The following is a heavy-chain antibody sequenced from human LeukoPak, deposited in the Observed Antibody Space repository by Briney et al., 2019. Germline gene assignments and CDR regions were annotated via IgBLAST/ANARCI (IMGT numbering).Heavy chain of an antibody. V-gene: IGHV3-21*01. CDR1: GFTFSSYS. CDR2: ISSSSSYI. J-gene: IGHJ4*02. Sequence: GGSLRLSCAASGFTFSSYSMNWVRQAPGKGLEWVSSISSSSSYIYCADSVKGRFTISRDNAKNSLYLQMNSLRAEDTAVYYCARDWDYYGSGSYGDWGQGTLVTVSS. CDR3: ARDWDYYGSGSYGD. D-gene: IGHD3-10*01.